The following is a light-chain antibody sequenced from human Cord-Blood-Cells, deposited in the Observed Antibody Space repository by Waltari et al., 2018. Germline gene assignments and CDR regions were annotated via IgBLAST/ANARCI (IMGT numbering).Light chain of an antibody. CDR3: QQSYSTPPIT. CDR1: QSISSY. V-gene: IGKV1-39*01. J-gene: IGKJ5*01. Sequence: DIQMTQSPPSLSASVGDRVTITCRARQSISSYLNWYQQKPGKAPKLLIYAASSLQSGVPSRFSGSGSGTDFTLTISSLHPEDFATYYCQQSYSTPPITFGQGTRLEIK. CDR2: AAS.